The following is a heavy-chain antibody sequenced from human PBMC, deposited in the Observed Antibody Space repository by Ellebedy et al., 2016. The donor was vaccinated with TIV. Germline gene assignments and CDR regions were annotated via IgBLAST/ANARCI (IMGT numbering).Heavy chain of an antibody. CDR2: LSTYNGNT. CDR1: GYTFTNFG. V-gene: IGHV1-18*01. Sequence: AASVKVSCKGSGYTFTNFGLIWVRQAPGQGLEWMGWLSTYNGNTNYAQKFQGRVTMTADTSTSTAYMELRSLRSDDTAVYFCARDYYDGDGYYNGGHWGQGTLVTVSS. CDR3: ARDYYDGDGYYNGGH. J-gene: IGHJ4*02. D-gene: IGHD3-22*01.